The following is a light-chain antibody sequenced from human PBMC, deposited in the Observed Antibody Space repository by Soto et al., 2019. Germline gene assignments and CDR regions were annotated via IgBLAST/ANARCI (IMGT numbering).Light chain of an antibody. J-gene: IGKJ1*01. CDR1: QSVSSNY. V-gene: IGKV3-20*01. CDR3: QQYGSSLPWT. CDR2: GAS. Sequence: EIVLTQSPGTLSLSPGERATLSCRASQSVSSNYLAWYQQKPGQAPRLLIYGASSRATGIPDRFSGSGSGTDFPFTISRLEPEDFAVYYWQQYGSSLPWTFGQGTKVEIK.